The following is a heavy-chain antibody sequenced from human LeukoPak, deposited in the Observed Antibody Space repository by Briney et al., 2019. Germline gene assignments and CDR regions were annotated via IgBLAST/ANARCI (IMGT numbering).Heavy chain of an antibody. CDR1: GGTFSSYA. J-gene: IGHJ6*02. CDR3: AREWGSGSYYAYYYYGMDV. Sequence: SVKVSCKASGGTFSSYAISWVRQAPGQGLEWMGGIIPICGTANHAQKFQGRVTITADESTSTAYMELSSLRSEDTAVYYCAREWGSGSYYAYYYYGMDVLGQGTTVTVSS. V-gene: IGHV1-69*13. D-gene: IGHD3-10*01. CDR2: IIPICGTA.